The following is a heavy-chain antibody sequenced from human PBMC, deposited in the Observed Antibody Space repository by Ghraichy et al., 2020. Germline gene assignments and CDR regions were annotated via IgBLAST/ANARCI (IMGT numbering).Heavy chain of an antibody. D-gene: IGHD2-2*01. CDR2: IKQDGNEK. CDR3: ARDFYGFPLVVVAAAPAY. V-gene: IGHV3-7*03. Sequence: GGSLRLSCAASGFTFRSYWMSWFRQAPGKGLEWVANIKQDGNEKYYVDSVKGRFTISRDNAKKSLFLQMDSLRGEDTAVYYCARDFYGFPLVVVAAAPAYWGQGTLVTVTS. CDR1: GFTFRSYW. J-gene: IGHJ4*02.